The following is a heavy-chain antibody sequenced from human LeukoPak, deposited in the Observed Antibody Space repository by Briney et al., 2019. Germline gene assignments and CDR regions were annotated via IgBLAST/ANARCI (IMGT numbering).Heavy chain of an antibody. J-gene: IGHJ4*02. D-gene: IGHD1-20*01. V-gene: IGHV2-5*02. CDR1: GFSLSTTGVG. CDR2: IYWDDDK. CDR3: AHRRNGYNWNDGDFDY. Sequence: SGPTLVNPTQTLTLTCTFSGFSLSTTGVGVGWIRQPPGEALECLALIYWDDDKRYSPSLRSRLTITKDTSKNQVVLKMTIMDPVDKATYYCAHRRNGYNWNDGDFDYWGQGTQVTVSS.